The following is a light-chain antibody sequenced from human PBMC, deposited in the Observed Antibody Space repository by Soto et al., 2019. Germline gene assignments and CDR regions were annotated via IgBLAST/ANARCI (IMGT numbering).Light chain of an antibody. J-gene: IGKJ4*01. Sequence: DIVMTQSPDSLAVSLGERATINCKSSQSVLYSSNNKNYLAWYQQKPGQPPKLLIYWASTRESGVPDRFSGSGSGTDFTLTISSLQAEDVAGYYCQQYYSTPRGTFGGGTKVEIK. CDR3: QQYYSTPRGT. CDR2: WAS. V-gene: IGKV4-1*01. CDR1: QSVLYSSNNKNY.